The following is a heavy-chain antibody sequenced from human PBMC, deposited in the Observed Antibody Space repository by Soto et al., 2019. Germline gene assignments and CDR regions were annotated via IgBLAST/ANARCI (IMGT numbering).Heavy chain of an antibody. Sequence: GESLKISCKGSGYSFTSYWIGWVCQMPGKGLEWMGIIYPGDSDTRYSPSFQGQVTISADKSISTAYLQWSSLKASDTAMYYCARQRARSGWFIDYWGQGTLVPLSA. D-gene: IGHD6-19*01. CDR2: IYPGDSDT. J-gene: IGHJ4*02. CDR1: GYSFTSYW. V-gene: IGHV5-51*01. CDR3: ARQRARSGWFIDY.